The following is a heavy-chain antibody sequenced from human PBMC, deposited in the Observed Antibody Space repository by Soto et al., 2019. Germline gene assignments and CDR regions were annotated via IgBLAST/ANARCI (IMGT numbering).Heavy chain of an antibody. V-gene: IGHV1-18*01. CDR2: ISIYNGNT. Sequence: QVQLVQSGAEVKKPGASVKVSCKASGYTFTTYGLRWVRQAPGQGLEWMGWISIYNGNTNFAQKLKGRVSMTTDTSTSTAYMELRSLRADDTAVYFCARDSKYSSGWYDYWGQGTLVTVSS. CDR1: GYTFTTYG. J-gene: IGHJ4*02. D-gene: IGHD6-19*01. CDR3: ARDSKYSSGWYDY.